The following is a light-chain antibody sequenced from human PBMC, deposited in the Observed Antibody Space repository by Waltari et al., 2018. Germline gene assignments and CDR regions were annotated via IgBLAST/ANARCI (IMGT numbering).Light chain of an antibody. V-gene: IGKV3-20*01. CDR3: QQYSASTGT. CDR2: GAS. J-gene: IGKJ1*01. CDR1: QTINSNH. Sequence: EIVLTQSPGTMSLSPGDRAILSCRASQTINSNHLAWYQQKPGQAPRLLIHGASSRAIGIPDRFFGSGSGTDFTLTISRLEPEDSGVYYCQQYSASTGTFG.